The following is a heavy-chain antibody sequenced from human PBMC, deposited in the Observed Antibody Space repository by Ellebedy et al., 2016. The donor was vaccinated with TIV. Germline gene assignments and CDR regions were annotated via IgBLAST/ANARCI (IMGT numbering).Heavy chain of an antibody. CDR2: ISAYNGNT. CDR3: ARSPPRWELRAFDI. Sequence: ASVKVSXKASGYTFTSYGISWVRQAPGQGLEWMGWISAYNGNTNYAQKLQGRVTMTTDTSTSTAYMELRSLRSDDTAVYYCARSPPRWELRAFDIWGQGTMVTVSS. V-gene: IGHV1-18*01. J-gene: IGHJ3*02. CDR1: GYTFTSYG. D-gene: IGHD1-26*01.